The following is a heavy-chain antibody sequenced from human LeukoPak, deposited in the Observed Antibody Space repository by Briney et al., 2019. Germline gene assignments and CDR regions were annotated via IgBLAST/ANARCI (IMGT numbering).Heavy chain of an antibody. CDR2: INPSGGST. D-gene: IGHD3-3*01. Sequence: ASVKVSCKASGYTFTSYCMHWVRQAPGQGLEWMGIINPSGGSTSYAQKFQGRVTMTRDTSTSTVYMELSSLRSEATAVYYCARDYYDFWSGYPKTDDAFDIWGQGTMVTVSS. V-gene: IGHV1-46*01. CDR1: GYTFTSYC. CDR3: ARDYYDFWSGYPKTDDAFDI. J-gene: IGHJ3*02.